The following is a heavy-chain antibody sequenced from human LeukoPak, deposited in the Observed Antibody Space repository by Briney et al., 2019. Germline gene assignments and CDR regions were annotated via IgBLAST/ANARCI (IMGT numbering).Heavy chain of an antibody. CDR1: VFTFSNSA. D-gene: IGHD6-19*01. CDR3: ARDQVAGIS. Sequence: GGSLRLSCAASVFTFSNSAMTWVRQAPGKGLEWVSYISSSGSTIYYADSVKGRFTISRDNAKNSLYLQMNSLRAEDKAVYYCARDQVAGISWGQGTLVTVSS. V-gene: IGHV3-11*01. J-gene: IGHJ5*02. CDR2: ISSSGSTI.